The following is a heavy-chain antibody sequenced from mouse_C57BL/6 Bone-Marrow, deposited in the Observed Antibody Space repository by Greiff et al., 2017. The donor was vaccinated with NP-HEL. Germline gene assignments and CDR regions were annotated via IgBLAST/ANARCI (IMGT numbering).Heavy chain of an antibody. Sequence: EVQRVESGGDLVKPGGSLKLSCAASGFTFSSYGMSWVRQTPDKRLEWVATISSGGSYTYYPDSVKGRFTISRDNAKNTLYLQMSSLKSEDTAMYYCARLYYGSHQAWFAYWGQGTLVTVSA. CDR2: ISSGGSYT. V-gene: IGHV5-6*01. CDR1: GFTFSSYG. CDR3: ARLYYGSHQAWFAY. D-gene: IGHD1-1*01. J-gene: IGHJ3*01.